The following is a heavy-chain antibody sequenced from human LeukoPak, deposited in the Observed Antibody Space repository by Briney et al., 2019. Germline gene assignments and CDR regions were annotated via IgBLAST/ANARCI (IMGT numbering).Heavy chain of an antibody. Sequence: PSETLSLTCTVSGGSISSYYWGWIRQPPGMGLEWIGNIYYSGSTNYNPSLKSRVAISVDTSKNQFSLKLSSVTAADTADYYCARRVAGSGYRDYWGQGTLVTVSS. J-gene: IGHJ4*02. D-gene: IGHD3-22*01. CDR3: ARRVAGSGYRDY. CDR2: IYYSGST. CDR1: GGSISSYY. V-gene: IGHV4-39*01.